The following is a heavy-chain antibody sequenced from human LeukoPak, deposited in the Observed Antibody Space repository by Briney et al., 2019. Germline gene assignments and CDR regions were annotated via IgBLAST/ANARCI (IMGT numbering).Heavy chain of an antibody. V-gene: IGHV3-30*02. D-gene: IGHD1-20*01. CDR2: IRYDGSNK. CDR3: AKDSPPTFITGTYYFDY. J-gene: IGHJ4*02. Sequence: HPGGSLRLSCAASGFTFSSYGMHWVRQAPGKGLEWVAFIRYDGSNKYYADSVKGRFTISRDNSKNTLYLQMNSLRAEDTAVYYCAKDSPPTFITGTYYFDYWGQGTLVTVSS. CDR1: GFTFSSYG.